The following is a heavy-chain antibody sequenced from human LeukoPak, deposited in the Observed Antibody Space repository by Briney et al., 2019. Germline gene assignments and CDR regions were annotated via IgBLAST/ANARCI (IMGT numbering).Heavy chain of an antibody. J-gene: IGHJ4*02. V-gene: IGHV3-30*04. Sequence: GGSLRLSCAASGFTFSRYAMHWVRQAPGKGLEWVAVISYDGSNKYYVDSVKGRFTISRDNSKNTLYLQMNILRTEDTAVYYCARVDRGKGFDYWGQGTLVTVSS. CDR3: ARVDRGKGFDY. D-gene: IGHD3-10*01. CDR2: ISYDGSNK. CDR1: GFTFSRYA.